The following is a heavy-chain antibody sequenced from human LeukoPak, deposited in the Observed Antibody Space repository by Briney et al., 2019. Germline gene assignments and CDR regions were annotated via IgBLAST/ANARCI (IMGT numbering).Heavy chain of an antibody. CDR1: GFTFSRYG. V-gene: IGHV3-33*05. J-gene: IGHJ6*03. Sequence: PGGSLRLSCAASGFTFSRYGMHWVRQAPGKGLEWVTIISYDGGSKYYADSVKGRFTTSRDNSKNTLFLQMNSLRAEDTAVYYCARDGPNINYYYMDVWGRGTTVTVSS. D-gene: IGHD3-16*01. CDR3: ARDGPNINYYYMDV. CDR2: ISYDGGSK.